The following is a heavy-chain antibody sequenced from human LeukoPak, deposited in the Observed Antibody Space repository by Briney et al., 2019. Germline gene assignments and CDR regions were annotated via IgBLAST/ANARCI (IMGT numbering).Heavy chain of an antibody. V-gene: IGHV4-59*11. CDR1: GASIGSHY. CDR3: ARVLAIFGLDTTDFYMHV. Sequence: SETLSLTCAVSGASIGSHYWSWIRQPPGKGLEWIGYTSGSISDNPSLKSRVAVSVDPSQNQVSLSLTSVTAADTAVYYCARVLAIFGLDTTDFYMHVWGKGTTVTVSS. CDR2: TSGSI. J-gene: IGHJ6*03. D-gene: IGHD3/OR15-3a*01.